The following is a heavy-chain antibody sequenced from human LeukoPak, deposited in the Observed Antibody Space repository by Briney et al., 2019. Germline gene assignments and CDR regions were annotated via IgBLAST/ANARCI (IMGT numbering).Heavy chain of an antibody. CDR3: ARVVAGRRFDP. CDR2: IYYSGST. Sequence: SETLSLTCTVSGVSITNYHWSWIRQPPGKGLEWIGYIYYSGSTNYNPSLKSRVTISVDTSKNQFSLKVNSVTAADTAMYYCARVVAGRRFDPWGQGTLVTVSS. D-gene: IGHD6-19*01. V-gene: IGHV4-59*01. CDR1: GVSITNYH. J-gene: IGHJ5*02.